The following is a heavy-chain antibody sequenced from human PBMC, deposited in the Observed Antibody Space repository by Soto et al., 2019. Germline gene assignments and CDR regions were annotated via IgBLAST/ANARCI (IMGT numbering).Heavy chain of an antibody. CDR2: IYKSTTT. J-gene: IGHJ5*01. CDR1: GDSISTVDYF. D-gene: IGHD2-15*01. V-gene: IGHV4-30-4*01. CDR3: ARGRYCLTGRCFPNWFDS. Sequence: TLSLTCSVSGDSISTVDYFWAWIRQPPGQALEYIGYIYKSTTTYYNPSFESRVAISLDTSKSQFSLNVTSVTAADTAVYFCARGRYCLTGRCFPNWFDSWGQGTLVTVSS.